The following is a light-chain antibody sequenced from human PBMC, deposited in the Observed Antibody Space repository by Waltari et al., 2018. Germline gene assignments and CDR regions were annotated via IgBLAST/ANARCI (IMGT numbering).Light chain of an antibody. CDR2: KNN. Sequence: QSVLTQPPSASGTPGQKVTIPCNGSSPNIGSSYVYWYQQFPGTAPKLLIFKNNQRPSGVPDRFSDSKSGTSASLAINGLRSEDEADYYCAAWDDSLSGLVLGGGTKVTVL. J-gene: IGLJ3*02. CDR1: SPNIGSSY. CDR3: AAWDDSLSGLV. V-gene: IGLV1-47*01.